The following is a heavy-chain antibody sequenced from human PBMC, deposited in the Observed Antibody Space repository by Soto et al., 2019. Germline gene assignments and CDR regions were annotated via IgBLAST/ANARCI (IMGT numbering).Heavy chain of an antibody. CDR3: ARRVLGGGRGAFDI. D-gene: IGHD1-26*01. CDR1: GGSISNYY. V-gene: IGHV4-59*08. CDR2: IYYNGNT. Sequence: QVQLQESGPGLVKPSETLSLTCTVSGGSISNYYWSWIWQPPGKGLEWIGDIYYNGNTNYKPSLKIRVTISVDTSKSHFSLKLSSVTAADTAVYYCARRVLGGGRGAFDIWGQGTMVTVSS. J-gene: IGHJ3*02.